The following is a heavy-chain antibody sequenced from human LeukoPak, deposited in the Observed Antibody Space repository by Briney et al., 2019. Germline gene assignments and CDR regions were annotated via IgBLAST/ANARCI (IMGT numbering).Heavy chain of an antibody. CDR1: GGSFSGYY. CDR3: ARGEGQNWLDP. J-gene: IGHJ5*02. Sequence: SETLSLTCAVYGGSFSGYYWSWIRQPPGKGLEWIGEINHSGSTNYNPSLKSRVTISVDTSKNQFSLKLSSVTAADTAVYYCARGEGQNWLDPWGQGTLVTVSS. V-gene: IGHV4-34*01. CDR2: INHSGST.